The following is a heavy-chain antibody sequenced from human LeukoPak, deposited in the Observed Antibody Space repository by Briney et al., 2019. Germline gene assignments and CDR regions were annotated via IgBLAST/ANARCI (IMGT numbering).Heavy chain of an antibody. J-gene: IGHJ4*02. Sequence: GGSLTLPCAASGFTFRSYWMSWVRQAPGKGLEWVANINQAGSVQYYLDSVKSRFTISRDDDTNSLYVQMNSLREEDTAVYYCARVGYSGWNLEYWGQGTLVTVSS. D-gene: IGHD5-12*01. V-gene: IGHV3-7*01. CDR2: INQAGSVQ. CDR1: GFTFRSYW. CDR3: ARVGYSGWNLEY.